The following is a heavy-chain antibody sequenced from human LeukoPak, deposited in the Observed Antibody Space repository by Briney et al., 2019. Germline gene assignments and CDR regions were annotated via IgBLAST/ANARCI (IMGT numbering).Heavy chain of an antibody. D-gene: IGHD2-2*01. V-gene: IGHV1-2*02. Sequence: GASVKVSCKASGYTFPANYMHWVRQAPGQGLEWMGWINPNSGGSNCAQKFQGRVTMTRETSISTAYMELSRLRSDGTAVYYCATCSSTSCYAEKWGQGTLVTVSS. CDR1: GYTFPANY. CDR2: INPNSGGS. CDR3: ATCSSTSCYAEK. J-gene: IGHJ4*02.